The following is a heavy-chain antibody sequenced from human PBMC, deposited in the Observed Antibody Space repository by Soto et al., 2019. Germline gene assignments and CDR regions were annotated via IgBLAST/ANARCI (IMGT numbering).Heavy chain of an antibody. Sequence: EVQLVESGGGLVKPGGSLRLSCAAFGFTFNNAWMSWVRQAPGKGLQWVGRIKSKTVGGTTDYAAPVKGRFTISRDDSKNTLYLQMNSLKTADTAVYYCTTIANIAAAGSFDYWGQGTLVTVSS. V-gene: IGHV3-15*01. CDR1: GFTFNNAW. CDR2: IKSKTVGGTT. CDR3: TTIANIAAAGSFDY. J-gene: IGHJ4*02. D-gene: IGHD6-13*01.